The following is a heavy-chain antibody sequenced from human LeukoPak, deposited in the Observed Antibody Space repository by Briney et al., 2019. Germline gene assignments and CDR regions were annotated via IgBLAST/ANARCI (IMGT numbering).Heavy chain of an antibody. CDR2: INHSGST. V-gene: IGHV4-34*01. Sequence: SETLSLTCAVYGGSFSGYYWSWIRQPPGKGLEWIGEINHSGSTNYNPSLKTRVTISVDTSKNQFSLKLSSVTAADTAVYYCARVPFYGDYYYYYMDVWGKGTTVTVSS. CDR1: GGSFSGYY. CDR3: ARVPFYGDYYYYYMDV. D-gene: IGHD4-17*01. J-gene: IGHJ6*03.